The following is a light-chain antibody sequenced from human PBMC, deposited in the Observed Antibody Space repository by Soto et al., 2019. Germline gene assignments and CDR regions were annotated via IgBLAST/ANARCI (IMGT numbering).Light chain of an antibody. CDR1: SSDVGSYNL. Sequence: QSVLTQPASVSGSPGQSITISCTGTSSDVGSYNLVSWYQHYPGKAPKLMIYEVSKRPSGVSNRFSGSKSGNTASLTISGLQAEDEADYYCCSYAGSSTLVFGGGTKVTVL. CDR2: EVS. CDR3: CSYAGSSTLV. J-gene: IGLJ2*01. V-gene: IGLV2-23*02.